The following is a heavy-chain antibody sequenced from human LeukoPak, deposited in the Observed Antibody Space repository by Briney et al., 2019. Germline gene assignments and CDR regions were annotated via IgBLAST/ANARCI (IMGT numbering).Heavy chain of an antibody. D-gene: IGHD3-22*01. CDR1: GFTFNTYG. V-gene: IGHV3-33*08. J-gene: IGHJ4*02. Sequence: GGSLRLSCAASGFTFNTYGMHWVRQAPGKGLEWVAVIWYDGSNKYYADSVKGRFTISRDNSKNTLYLQMNSLRAEDTAVYYCARTNYYDSSGFSEFDYWGQGTLVTV. CDR2: IWYDGSNK. CDR3: ARTNYYDSSGFSEFDY.